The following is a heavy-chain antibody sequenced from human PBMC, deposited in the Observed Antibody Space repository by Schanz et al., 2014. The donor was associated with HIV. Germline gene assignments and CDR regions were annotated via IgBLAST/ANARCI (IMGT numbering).Heavy chain of an antibody. J-gene: IGHJ6*02. Sequence: QVQLVESGGGVVQPGRSQRLSCAASGITLSGYGMHWVRQAPGKGLEWVSVLYSGGRKYYADAVKGRFTISRDNSKNTLFLQMNSLRAEDTAVYYCARERMTANWKAGMDVWGQGTMVTVSS. CDR1: GITLSGYG. D-gene: IGHD2-21*02. CDR2: LYSGGRK. CDR3: ARERMTANWKAGMDV. V-gene: IGHV3-NL1*01.